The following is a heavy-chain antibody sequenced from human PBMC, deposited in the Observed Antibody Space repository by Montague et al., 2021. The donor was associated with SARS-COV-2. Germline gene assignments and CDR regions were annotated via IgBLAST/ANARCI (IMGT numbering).Heavy chain of an antibody. D-gene: IGHD6-19*01. Sequence: SLRLSCAASGFTFSSYTMHWVRQAPGKGLEWVAVISYDGSSKYYADSVKGRFTISRDNSKNTLYLQMNSLRPEDTAVHYCARGWGGYISGWMEDWGQGTLVTVSS. CDR1: GFTFSSYT. J-gene: IGHJ4*02. V-gene: IGHV3-30*04. CDR3: ARGWGGYISGWMED. CDR2: ISYDGSSK.